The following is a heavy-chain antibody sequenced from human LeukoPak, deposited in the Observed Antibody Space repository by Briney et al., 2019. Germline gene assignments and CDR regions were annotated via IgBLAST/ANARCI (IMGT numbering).Heavy chain of an antibody. CDR2: ISATSGST. CDR3: AKETGGLLRYCDWPLD. V-gene: IGHV3-23*01. J-gene: IGHJ4*02. D-gene: IGHD3-9*01. CDR1: GFTFSTYA. Sequence: GGSLRLSCAASGFTFSTYAMTWVRQAPGKGLEWVSGISATSGSTFYADSVQGRFTIYRDNSQNTLDLQMNSLIPEDTAVYYCAKETGGLLRYCDWPLDWGQGTLVTVSS.